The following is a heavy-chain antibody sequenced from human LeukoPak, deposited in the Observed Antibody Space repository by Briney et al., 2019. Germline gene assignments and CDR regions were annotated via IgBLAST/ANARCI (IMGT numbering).Heavy chain of an antibody. CDR3: AREEMATGGVDY. J-gene: IGHJ4*02. D-gene: IGHD5-24*01. CDR2: INPSGGST. Sequence: ASVKVSCKASGYTFTSYYVHWVRQAPGQGLEWMGIINPSGGSTSYAQKFQGTVTMTRDTSTSTVYMELSSLRSEDTAVYYCAREEMATGGVDYWGQGTLVTVSS. CDR1: GYTFTSYY. V-gene: IGHV1-46*01.